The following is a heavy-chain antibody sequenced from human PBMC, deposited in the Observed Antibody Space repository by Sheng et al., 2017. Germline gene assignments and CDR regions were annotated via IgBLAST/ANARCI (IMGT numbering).Heavy chain of an antibody. CDR2: IYSGGST. CDR3: ARDRRSDWDKDGFDI. Sequence: EVQLVESGGGLVQPGGSLRLSCAASGFIVISNYMSWVRQAPGKGLEWVSVIYSGGSTYYADSVKGRFTISRDKSKNTLYLQMNSLRAEDTAVYYCARDRRSDWDKDGFDIVGPKGQWSPSLQ. D-gene: IGHD6-19*01. V-gene: IGHV3-66*01. J-gene: IGHJ3*02. CDR1: GFIVISNY.